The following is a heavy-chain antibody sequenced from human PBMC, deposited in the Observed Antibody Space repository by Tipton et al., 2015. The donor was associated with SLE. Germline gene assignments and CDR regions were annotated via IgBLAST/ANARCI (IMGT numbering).Heavy chain of an antibody. CDR3: APGDFWGR. V-gene: IGHV4-39*07. CDR1: GGSISSSSYY. D-gene: IGHD3-3*01. Sequence: LRLSCTVSGGSISSSSYYWGWIRQPPGKGLEWIGSIYYSGSTYYNPSLKSRVTISVDTSKNQFSLKLSSVTAADTAVYYCAPGDFWGRWGQGTLVTVSS. CDR2: IYYSGST. J-gene: IGHJ4*02.